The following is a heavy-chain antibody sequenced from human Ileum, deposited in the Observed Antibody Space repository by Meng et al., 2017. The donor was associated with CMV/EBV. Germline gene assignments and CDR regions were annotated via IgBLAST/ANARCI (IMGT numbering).Heavy chain of an antibody. CDR1: GDSITTHHY. Sequence: FAVSGDSITTHHYWSWVRQPPGKGLEWIGEISHGGRTKYNPSLQSRVTISVDKTKNYFSLELTSVTAADTGVYFCARSPGYWSLDHWGQGTLVTVSS. CDR3: ARSPGYWSLDH. CDR2: ISHGGRT. D-gene: IGHD2-8*02. J-gene: IGHJ4*02. V-gene: IGHV4-4*01.